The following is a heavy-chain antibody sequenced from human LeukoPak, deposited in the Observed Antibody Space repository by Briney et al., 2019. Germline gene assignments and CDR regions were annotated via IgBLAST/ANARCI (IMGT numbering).Heavy chain of an antibody. Sequence: PGGSLRLSCAASGFTVSSNYMSWVRQAPGKGLEWVSVIYSGGSTYYADSVKGRFTISRDNSKNTLYLQMNSLRAEDTAVYYCAKGGGYYDSSGYYDSVYFDYWGQGTLVTVSS. CDR3: AKGGGYYDSSGYYDSVYFDY. J-gene: IGHJ4*02. D-gene: IGHD3-22*01. CDR1: GFTVSSNY. CDR2: IYSGGST. V-gene: IGHV3-53*01.